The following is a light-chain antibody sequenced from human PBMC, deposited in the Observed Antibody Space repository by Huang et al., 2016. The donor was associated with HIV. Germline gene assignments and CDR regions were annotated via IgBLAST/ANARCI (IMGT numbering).Light chain of an antibody. CDR2: GAS. Sequence: EIVMTQSPATLSVSPGERATLSGRASTSVSSNLAWYQQKPGQAPRLLIYGASTRATGIPARFSGSGSGTEFTLTISSLQSEDVAVYYCQQYNNWPPWTFGQGTKVEIK. V-gene: IGKV3-15*01. CDR1: TSVSSN. J-gene: IGKJ1*01. CDR3: QQYNNWPPWT.